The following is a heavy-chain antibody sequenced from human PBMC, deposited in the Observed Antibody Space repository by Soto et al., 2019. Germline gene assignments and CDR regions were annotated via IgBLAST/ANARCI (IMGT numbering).Heavy chain of an antibody. Sequence: GGSLRLSCAASGFTFDDYAMHWVRQAPGKGLEWVSGISWNSGSIGYADSVKGRFTISRDNAKNSLYLQMNSLRAEDTAVYYCARTTTSDYGDYVGPSSEYFQHWGQGTLVTVSS. J-gene: IGHJ1*01. CDR2: ISWNSGSI. V-gene: IGHV3-9*01. CDR1: GFTFDDYA. D-gene: IGHD4-17*01. CDR3: ARTTTSDYGDYVGPSSEYFQH.